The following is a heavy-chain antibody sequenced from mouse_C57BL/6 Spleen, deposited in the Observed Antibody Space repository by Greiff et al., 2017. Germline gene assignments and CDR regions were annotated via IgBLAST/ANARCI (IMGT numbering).Heavy chain of an antibody. Sequence: EVQLQESGPGLVKPSQSLSLTCSVTGYSITSGYYWNWIRQFPGNKLEWMGYISYDGSNNYNPSLKNRISITRDTSKNQFFLKLNSVTTEDTATYYCAREDGYLYWYFDVWGTGTTVTVSS. V-gene: IGHV3-6*01. J-gene: IGHJ1*03. CDR1: GYSITSGYY. CDR2: ISYDGSN. CDR3: AREDGYLYWYFDV. D-gene: IGHD2-3*01.